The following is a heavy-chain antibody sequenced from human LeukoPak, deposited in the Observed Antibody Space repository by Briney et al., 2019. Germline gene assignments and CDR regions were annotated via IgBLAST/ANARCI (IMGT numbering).Heavy chain of an antibody. CDR3: ARHLGIITIFGVVTPLRYYYGMDV. CDR2: IYYSGST. Sequence: SETLSLTCTVSGGSISSYYWSWIRQPPGKGLEWIGYIYYSGSTNYNPSLKSRVTLSVDTSKNQFSLKLSSVTAADTAVYYCARHLGIITIFGVVTPLRYYYGMDVWGQGTTVTVSS. J-gene: IGHJ6*02. CDR1: GGSISSYY. D-gene: IGHD3-3*01. V-gene: IGHV4-59*08.